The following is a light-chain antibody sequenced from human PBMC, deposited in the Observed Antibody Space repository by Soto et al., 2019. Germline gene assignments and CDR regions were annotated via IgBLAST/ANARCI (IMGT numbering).Light chain of an antibody. J-gene: IGKJ5*01. CDR1: QSVSSN. CDR2: GAS. Sequence: IVLTQSPAPLSVSPGDRATLSCRASQSVSSNLAWYQQKPGQTPRLLIYGASTRATGVPPRFSGSGSGTDFTLTISSLEPEDFAVYYCQQRSNWPPSITFGQGTRLEIK. CDR3: QQRSNWPPSIT. V-gene: IGKV3-11*01.